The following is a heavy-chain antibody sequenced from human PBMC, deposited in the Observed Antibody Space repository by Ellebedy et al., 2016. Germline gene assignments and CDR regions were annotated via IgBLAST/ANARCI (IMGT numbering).Heavy chain of an antibody. CDR1: GFTFSSYS. V-gene: IGHV3-48*04. D-gene: IGHD3-10*01. Sequence: GESLKISXAASGFTFSSYSMNWVRQAPGKGLEWVSYISSSGSTIYYADSVKGRFTISRDNAKNSLYLQMNSLRAEDTAVYYCARAYGSGRAIWRVLYYFDYWGQGTLVTVSS. CDR3: ARAYGSGRAIWRVLYYFDY. CDR2: ISSSGSTI. J-gene: IGHJ4*02.